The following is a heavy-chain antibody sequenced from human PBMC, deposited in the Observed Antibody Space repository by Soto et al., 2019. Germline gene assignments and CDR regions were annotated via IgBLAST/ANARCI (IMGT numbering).Heavy chain of an antibody. CDR3: AIPLPKQQLVRGAFDH. D-gene: IGHD6-13*01. V-gene: IGHV1-69*01. Sequence: QVQLVQSGAEVKKPGSSVKLSCKTSGGTFRNYAINWVRQAPGQGLEWMGGSIPVFGTANYAQTFPGRFPITADASTSTAYMELSSLRSEDTAVYYCAIPLPKQQLVRGAFDHWGQGTLVTVAS. CDR1: GGTFRNYA. J-gene: IGHJ4*02. CDR2: SIPVFGTA.